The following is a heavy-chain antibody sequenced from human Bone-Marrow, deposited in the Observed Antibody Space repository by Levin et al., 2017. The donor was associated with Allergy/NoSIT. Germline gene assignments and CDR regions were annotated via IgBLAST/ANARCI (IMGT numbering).Heavy chain of an antibody. J-gene: IGHJ4*02. V-gene: IGHV3-72*01. CDR1: GFTFSEHY. Sequence: GESLKISCAASGFTFSEHYFDWVRQAPGKGLEWVGRSRNRALGYTTDYAASVKGRFTISRDDSTNSLYLQMSSLIIDDTAVYYCVRDLAYGGNIRFDYWGQGTLVTVSS. CDR2: SRNRALGYTT. D-gene: IGHD4-23*01. CDR3: VRDLAYGGNIRFDY.